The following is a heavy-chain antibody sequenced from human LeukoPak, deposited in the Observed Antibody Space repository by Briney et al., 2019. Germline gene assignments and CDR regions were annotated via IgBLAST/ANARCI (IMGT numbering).Heavy chain of an antibody. J-gene: IGHJ3*02. Sequence: SETLSLTCTVSGGSVSSGSYYWSWIRQPPGKGLEWIGYMYYSGSTSYNPSLKSRVTISVDTSKNQFSLKLSSVAAADTAVYYCARDFYYDRSGYYDALDIWGQGTMVTVSS. CDR1: GGSVSSGSYY. D-gene: IGHD3-22*01. CDR3: ARDFYYDRSGYYDALDI. CDR2: MYYSGST. V-gene: IGHV4-61*01.